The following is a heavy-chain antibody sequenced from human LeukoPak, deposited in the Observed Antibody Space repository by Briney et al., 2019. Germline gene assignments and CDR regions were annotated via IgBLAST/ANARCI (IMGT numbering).Heavy chain of an antibody. V-gene: IGHV3-11*04. CDR2: IRSTGSST. CDR3: AKGGAYYDSSGYYFHY. J-gene: IGHJ4*02. Sequence: GGSLRLSCTASGFTFRDYYVTWIRQAPGKGLEWVSYIRSTGSSTAYADSVKGRFAISRDNAKNSLYLQMNGLRVEDTAVYYCAKGGAYYDSSGYYFHYWGQGTLVTVSS. D-gene: IGHD3-22*01. CDR1: GFTFRDYY.